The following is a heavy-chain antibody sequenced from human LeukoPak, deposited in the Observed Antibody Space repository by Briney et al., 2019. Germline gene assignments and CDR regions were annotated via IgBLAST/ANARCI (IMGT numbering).Heavy chain of an antibody. V-gene: IGHV3-7*01. CDR3: VRDGGVSGYDLLDY. CDR2: IKQDGSEK. Sequence: GGSLRLSCAASGFTFSNYWMSWVRQAPGKGLEWVANIKQDGSEKSYVDSVTGRFTISRDDAKNSLYLQMNSLRAEDTAVYYCVRDGGVSGYDLLDYWGQGTMVTVSS. CDR1: GFTFSNYW. J-gene: IGHJ3*01. D-gene: IGHD5-12*01.